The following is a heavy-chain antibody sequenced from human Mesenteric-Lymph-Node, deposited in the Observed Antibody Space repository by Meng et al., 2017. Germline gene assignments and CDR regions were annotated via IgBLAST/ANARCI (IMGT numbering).Heavy chain of an antibody. CDR2: IYHSGST. CDR3: ARVGQWLPIDY. V-gene: IGHV4-4*02. CDR1: GSSISSSNW. Sequence: QVQRNGSGPGLVKPSGTLSLNCAVSGSSISSSNWWSWVRQPPGKGLEWIGEIYHSGSTNYNPSLKSRVTISVDKSKNQFSLNLSSVTAADTAVYYCARVGQWLPIDYWGQGTLVTVSS. J-gene: IGHJ4*02. D-gene: IGHD6-19*01.